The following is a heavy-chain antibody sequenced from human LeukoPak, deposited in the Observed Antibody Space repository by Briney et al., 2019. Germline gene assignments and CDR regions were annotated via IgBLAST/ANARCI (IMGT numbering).Heavy chain of an antibody. CDR3: ARGGWSLDY. V-gene: IGHV4-59*11. J-gene: IGHJ4*02. CDR1: GGSISSHY. CDR2: IYYSGST. D-gene: IGHD2-15*01. Sequence: SETLSLTCTVSGGSISSHYWSWIRQPPGKGLEWIGYIYYSGSTDYNPSLKSRVTITVVTSKNQFSLKLSSVTAADTAVYYCARGGWSLDYWGQGTLVTVSS.